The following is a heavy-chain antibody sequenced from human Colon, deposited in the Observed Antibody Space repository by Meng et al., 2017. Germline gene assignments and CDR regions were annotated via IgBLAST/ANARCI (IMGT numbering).Heavy chain of an antibody. CDR1: GFTFSSYD. V-gene: IGHV3-23*01. CDR2: ISAAADRT. J-gene: IGHJ4*02. CDR3: ARISTIATFFDN. D-gene: IGHD1-26*01. Sequence: DVQLLESGGGLGQPGGSLRLSCAASGFTFSSYDMSWVRRAPGKGLAGVSVISAAADRTYSADSVAGRFTISRDNSKNMVYLQMNNLRAEDTAVYYCARISTIATFFDNWGQGTLVTVSS.